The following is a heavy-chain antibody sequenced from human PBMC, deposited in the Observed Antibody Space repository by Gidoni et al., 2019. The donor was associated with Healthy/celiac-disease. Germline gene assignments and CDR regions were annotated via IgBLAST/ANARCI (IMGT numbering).Heavy chain of an antibody. CDR3: ARRYYYDSSGYYYAFGY. Sequence: QLQLQESGPGLVKPSETLSLTCTVSGGSISSSSYYWGWIRQPPGKGLEWIGSIYYSGRTYYNPSLKSRVTRSVDTSKNQFSLKLSSVTAADTAVYYCARRYYYDSSGYYYAFGYWGQGTLVTVSS. V-gene: IGHV4-39*01. J-gene: IGHJ4*02. CDR2: IYYSGRT. CDR1: GGSISSSSYY. D-gene: IGHD3-22*01.